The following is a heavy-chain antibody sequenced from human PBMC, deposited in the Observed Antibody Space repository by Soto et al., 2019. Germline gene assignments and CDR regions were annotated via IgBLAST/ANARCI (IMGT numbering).Heavy chain of an antibody. V-gene: IGHV1-18*01. CDR2: ISAHNGNT. CDR3: ARGIYGDY. Sequence: QVHLVQSGAEVKKPGASVKVSCKGSGYGFTTYGITWVRQALGQGLEWMAWISAHNGNTNYAQKLKGRVTGTRDTSTSTAYMELRSLRSDDTAVYYCARGIYGDYWGQGALVTVSS. J-gene: IGHJ4*02. D-gene: IGHD3-16*01. CDR1: GYGFTTYG.